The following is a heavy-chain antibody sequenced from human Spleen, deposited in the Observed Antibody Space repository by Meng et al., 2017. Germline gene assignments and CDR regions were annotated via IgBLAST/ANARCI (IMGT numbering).Heavy chain of an antibody. CDR3: ARDEDISAAGKLFGDY. D-gene: IGHD6-25*01. CDR2: INPKSGDT. CDR1: GYNFPDYY. Sequence: VQPVQPWAEGKTHGAEVKVSCNPSGYNFPDYYIHWVRRAPGQGLEWMGRINPKSGDTHYAPTFQARVTMTGDTSISTAYMELSGLRSDDTAMYYCARDEDISAAGKLFGDYWGQGTLVTVSS. V-gene: IGHV1-2*06. J-gene: IGHJ4*02.